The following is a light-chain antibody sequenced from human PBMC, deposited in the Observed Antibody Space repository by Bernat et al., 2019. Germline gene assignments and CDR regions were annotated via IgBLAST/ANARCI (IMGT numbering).Light chain of an antibody. CDR2: SDD. Sequence: QSVQTQPPSASGTPGQRVTISCSGSSSNIGSYTVNWYQQLPGTAPKVLIYSDDQRPSGVPDRFSGSKSGTSASLAISGLQSEDAADYYCAAWDDSLNGWVFGGGTKLTVL. CDR1: SSNIGSYT. J-gene: IGLJ3*02. CDR3: AAWDDSLNGWV. V-gene: IGLV1-44*01.